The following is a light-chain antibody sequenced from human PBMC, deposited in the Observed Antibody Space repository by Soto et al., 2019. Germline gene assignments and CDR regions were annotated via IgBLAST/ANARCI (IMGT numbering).Light chain of an antibody. V-gene: IGKV3-11*01. Sequence: EVVLPQSPVTLSLSPGERATLSCTASQSFRGLLAWYQQKPGQAPRLLIYDAYNRATGIPPRFSGSGSGADFTLTISRLEPEDSAVYYCQQRHMWPITFGQGTRLEIK. CDR2: DAY. J-gene: IGKJ5*01. CDR1: QSFRGL. CDR3: QQRHMWPIT.